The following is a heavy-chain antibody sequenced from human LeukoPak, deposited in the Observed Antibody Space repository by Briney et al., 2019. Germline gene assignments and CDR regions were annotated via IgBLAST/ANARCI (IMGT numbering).Heavy chain of an antibody. V-gene: IGHV3-21*01. CDR3: ARDYCRSARCYNVDY. CDR2: INSSSTYI. J-gene: IGHJ4*02. Sequence: GGSLRLSCAASGLTFSSYSMNWVRQAPGKGLEWVSSINSSSTYIYYADSVKGRFTISRDNAKNSLYLQMNSLRAEDTAVYYCARDYCRSARCYNVDYWGQGSLVTVSS. CDR1: GLTFSSYS. D-gene: IGHD2-2*02.